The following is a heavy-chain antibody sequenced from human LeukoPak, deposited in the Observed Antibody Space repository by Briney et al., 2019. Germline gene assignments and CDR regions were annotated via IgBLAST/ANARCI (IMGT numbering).Heavy chain of an antibody. CDR2: IYYSGST. CDR3: ARERGWYSGSYVDS. D-gene: IGHD1-26*01. J-gene: IGHJ4*02. V-gene: IGHV4-59*01. Sequence: SETLSLTCTVSGGSISGYYWSWIRQPPGKRLEWIGYIYYSGSTYYNPSLKSRVTISVDTSQNHFSLRLTSVTAPDTAVYYCARERGWYSGSYVDSWGQGTLVTVSS. CDR1: GGSISGYY.